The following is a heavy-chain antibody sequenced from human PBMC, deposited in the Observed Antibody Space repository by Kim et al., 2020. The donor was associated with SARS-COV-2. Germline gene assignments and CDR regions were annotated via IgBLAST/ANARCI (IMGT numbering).Heavy chain of an antibody. J-gene: IGHJ4*02. CDR3: AREVGSRGWYTVDY. V-gene: IGHV3-23*01. Sequence: ADSVKGRFTISRYNSKNTLFLQMNSLRAEDTAIYFCAREVGSRGWYTVDYWGQGTLVTVSS. D-gene: IGHD6-19*01.